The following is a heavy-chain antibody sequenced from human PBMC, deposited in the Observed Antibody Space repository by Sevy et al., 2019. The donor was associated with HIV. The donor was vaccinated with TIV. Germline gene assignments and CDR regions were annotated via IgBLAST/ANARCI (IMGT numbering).Heavy chain of an antibody. V-gene: IGHV3-23*01. CDR2: LSFACGRI. J-gene: IGHJ4*02. CDR1: GFTFSKYS. Sequence: GGLRLSCVASGFTFSKYSMSWVRQTPGKGLEWVSTLSFACGRINYADSVKGRFTMSRDDSRNTFYLQMDSLRAEDTAIYYCAREGCSKPHDYWGQGTLVTVSS. CDR3: AREGCSKPHDY. D-gene: IGHD2-2*01.